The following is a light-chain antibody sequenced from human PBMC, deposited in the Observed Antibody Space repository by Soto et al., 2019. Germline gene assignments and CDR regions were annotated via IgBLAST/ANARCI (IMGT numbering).Light chain of an antibody. V-gene: IGLV2-14*01. CDR1: SSDIGVYNY. CDR3: TSFTTTNIWV. Sequence: QSVLTQPASVSGSPGQSITISCTGTSSDIGVYNYVSWYQQHPGKAPKLVICEVSNRPSGVSSRFSGSKSGNTASLTISGLRAEDEADYYCTSFTTTNIWVFGRGTKLTVL. CDR2: EVS. J-gene: IGLJ3*02.